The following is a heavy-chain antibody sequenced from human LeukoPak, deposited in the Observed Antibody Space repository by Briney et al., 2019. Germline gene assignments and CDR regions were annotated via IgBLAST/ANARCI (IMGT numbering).Heavy chain of an antibody. CDR1: GGSISSYY. CDR3: AKQIASAGTAGFDF. Sequence: SETLSLTCTVSGGSISSYYWSWIRQPAGKGLEWIGRIYSTGSTNYNPSLKSRVTMSVDTSKNQFSLRLRSVTAADTAVYYCAKQIASAGTAGFDFWGQGALVTVSS. D-gene: IGHD6-13*01. V-gene: IGHV4-4*07. CDR2: IYSTGST. J-gene: IGHJ4*02.